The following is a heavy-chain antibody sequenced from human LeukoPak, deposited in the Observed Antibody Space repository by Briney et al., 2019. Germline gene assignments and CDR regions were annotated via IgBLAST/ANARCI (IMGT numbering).Heavy chain of an antibody. CDR2: INPNSGGT. J-gene: IGHJ5*02. CDR3: ARASYDFWSGYYHNWFDP. D-gene: IGHD3-3*01. Sequence: ASVKVSCKXSGYTFTGYYMHWVRQAPGQGLEWMGWINPNSGGTNYAQKFQGRVTMTRDTSISTAYMELSRLRSDDTAVYYCARASYDFWSGYYHNWFDPWGQGTLVTVSS. V-gene: IGHV1-2*02. CDR1: GYTFTGYY.